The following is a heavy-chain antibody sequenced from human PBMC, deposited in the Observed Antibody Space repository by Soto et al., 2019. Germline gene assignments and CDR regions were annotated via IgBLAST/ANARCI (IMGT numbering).Heavy chain of an antibody. CDR3: ARHVPYCSDTSHCAYGMDV. CDR2: INHSGST. D-gene: IGHD2-2*01. Sequence: SETLSLTCAVYGGSFSGYYWSWTRQPPGKGLEWIGEINHSGSTNYNPSLKSRVTISVDTSKNQFSLKLSSVTAADTAVYYCARHVPYCSDTSHCAYGMDVWGQATTVTVSS. J-gene: IGHJ6*02. CDR1: GGSFSGYY. V-gene: IGHV4-34*01.